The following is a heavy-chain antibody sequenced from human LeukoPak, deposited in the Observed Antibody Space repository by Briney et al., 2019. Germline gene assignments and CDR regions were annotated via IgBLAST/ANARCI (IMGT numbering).Heavy chain of an antibody. D-gene: IGHD2/OR15-2a*01. CDR3: ARAAGNTYAMDV. J-gene: IGHJ6*03. CDR1: GFAFSRYL. CDR2: IQTDEKDT. Sequence: PGGSLRLSCAASGFAFSRYLMHWVCHAPGKGLVGVSRIQTDEKDTTYADSVKGRFTISRDNAKNTLYLQMDSLRVDEDTAVYYCARAAGNTYAMDVWGKGTTVTVSS. V-gene: IGHV3-74*03.